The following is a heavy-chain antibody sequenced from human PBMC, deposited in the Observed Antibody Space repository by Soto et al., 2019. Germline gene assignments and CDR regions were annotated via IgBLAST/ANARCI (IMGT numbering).Heavy chain of an antibody. CDR3: ARVSQYYHDSSGYPSPGYGMDV. J-gene: IGHJ6*02. Sequence: PGGSLRLSCAASGFTFSSYDMHWVRQATGKGLEWVSAIGTAGDTYYPGSVKGRFTISRENAKNSLYLQMNSLRAEDTAVYYCARVSQYYHDSSGYPSPGYGMDVWGQGTTVTVSS. D-gene: IGHD3-22*01. CDR2: IGTAGDT. CDR1: GFTFSSYD. V-gene: IGHV3-13*01.